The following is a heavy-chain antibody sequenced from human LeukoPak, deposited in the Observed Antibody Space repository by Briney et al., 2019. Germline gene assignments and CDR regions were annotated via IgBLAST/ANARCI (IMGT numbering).Heavy chain of an antibody. D-gene: IGHD3-3*01. CDR1: GFTFSSYA. CDR2: ISYDGSNK. V-gene: IGHV3-30-3*01. J-gene: IGHJ4*02. CDR3: ARGGGYDFWSGSRGPFDY. Sequence: GGSLRLSCAASGFTFSSYAMHWVRQAPGMGLEWVAVISYDGSNKYYADSVKGRFTISRDNSKNTLYLQMNSLRAEDTAVYYCARGGGYDFWSGSRGPFDYWGQGTLVTVSS.